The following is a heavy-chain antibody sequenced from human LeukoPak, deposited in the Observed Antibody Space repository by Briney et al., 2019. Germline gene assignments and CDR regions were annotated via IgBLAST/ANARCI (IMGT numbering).Heavy chain of an antibody. J-gene: IGHJ5*02. Sequence: ASVKVSCKASGYTFTSYYMHWVRQATGQGLEWMGWMNPNSGNTGYAQKFQGRVTITRNTSISTAYMELSSLRSEDTAVYYCARGGSSWFTRGWFDPWGQGTLVTVSS. CDR3: ARGGSSWFTRGWFDP. D-gene: IGHD6-13*01. CDR2: MNPNSGNT. V-gene: IGHV1-8*03. CDR1: GYTFTSYY.